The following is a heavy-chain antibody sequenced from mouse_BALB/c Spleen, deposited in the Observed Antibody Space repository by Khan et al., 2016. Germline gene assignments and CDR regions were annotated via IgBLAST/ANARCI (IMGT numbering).Heavy chain of an antibody. D-gene: IGHD2-1*01. Sequence: QVQLKQSGAELVRPGASVTLSCKASGYTFTDYEMHWVKQTPVHGLEWIGAIDPETGGTAYNQKFKGKATLTADKSSSTAYMELRSLTSEDSAVYYCTRAGYGNYGAYWGQGTLVTVSA. V-gene: IGHV1-15*01. J-gene: IGHJ3*01. CDR2: IDPETGGT. CDR3: TRAGYGNYGAY. CDR1: GYTFTDYE.